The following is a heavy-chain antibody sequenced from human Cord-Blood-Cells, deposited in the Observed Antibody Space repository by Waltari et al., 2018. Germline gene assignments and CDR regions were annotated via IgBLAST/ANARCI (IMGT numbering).Heavy chain of an antibody. Sequence: QVQLVQSGAEVKKPGASVKVPCKVSGYTLTELSMHWVRQAPGKGLEWMGGFDPEDGETIYAQKFQGRVTMTKDTSTDTAYMELSSLRSEDTAVYYCATAVEYCSSTSCYAFDIWGQGTMVTVSS. CDR1: GYTLTELS. V-gene: IGHV1-24*01. CDR2: FDPEDGET. CDR3: ATAVEYCSSTSCYAFDI. D-gene: IGHD2-2*01. J-gene: IGHJ3*02.